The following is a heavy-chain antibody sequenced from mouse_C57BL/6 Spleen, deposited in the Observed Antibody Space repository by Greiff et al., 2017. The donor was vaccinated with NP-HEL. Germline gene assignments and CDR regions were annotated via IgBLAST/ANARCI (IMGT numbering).Heavy chain of an antibody. V-gene: IGHV1-22*01. CDR3: ARWDYGSSYGYYFDY. Sequence: EVQLQQSGPELVKPGASVKMSCKASGYTFTDYNMHWVKQSNGKSLEWIGYINPNNGGTRYNQKFKGKATLTVSKSSSTAYMELRSLTSEDSAVYYCARWDYGSSYGYYFDYWGQGTTLTVSS. D-gene: IGHD1-1*01. J-gene: IGHJ2*01. CDR1: GYTFTDYN. CDR2: INPNNGGT.